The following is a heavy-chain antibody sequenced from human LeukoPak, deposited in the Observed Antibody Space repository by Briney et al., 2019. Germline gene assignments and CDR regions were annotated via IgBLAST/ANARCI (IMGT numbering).Heavy chain of an antibody. CDR2: INDSGGGT. D-gene: IGHD6-19*01. CDR3: AKAKQRLVRWYFDL. CDR1: GFTFSSYA. Sequence: GGSLRLSCAASGFTFSSYAMSWVRQAPGKGLEWVSGINDSGGGTNYADSVRGRFTISRDNSKNTLYLQMNSLRAEDTAVYYCAKAKQRLVRWYFDLWGRGTLVTVSS. V-gene: IGHV3-23*01. J-gene: IGHJ2*01.